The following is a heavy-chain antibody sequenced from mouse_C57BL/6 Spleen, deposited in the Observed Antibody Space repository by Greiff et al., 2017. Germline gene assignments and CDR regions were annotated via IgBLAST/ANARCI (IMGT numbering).Heavy chain of an antibody. CDR2: ISYDGSN. CDR3: AREDYYGSSYYFDY. Sequence: EVKLMESGPGLVKPSQSLSLTCSVTGYSITSGYYWNWIRQFPGNKLEWMGYISYDGSNNYNPSLKNRISITRDTSKNQFFLKLNSVTTEDTATHYCAREDYYGSSYYFDYWGQGTTLTVSS. J-gene: IGHJ2*01. D-gene: IGHD1-1*01. V-gene: IGHV3-6*01. CDR1: GYSITSGYY.